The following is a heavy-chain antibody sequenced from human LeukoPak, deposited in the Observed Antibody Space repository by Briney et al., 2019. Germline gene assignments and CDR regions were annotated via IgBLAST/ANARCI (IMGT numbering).Heavy chain of an antibody. J-gene: IGHJ4*02. V-gene: IGHV3-13*05. CDR1: KFTFSTYD. CDR2: IGPAGDP. Sequence: GGSLRLSCAASKFTFSTYDMHWVRQATGKGLEWVSSIGPAGDPYYPGSVKGRFTISRENAKNSLYLQMNSLRAGDTAVYYCARGKTYDSSGYYLPLFDYWGQGTLVTVSS. CDR3: ARGKTYDSSGYYLPLFDY. D-gene: IGHD3-22*01.